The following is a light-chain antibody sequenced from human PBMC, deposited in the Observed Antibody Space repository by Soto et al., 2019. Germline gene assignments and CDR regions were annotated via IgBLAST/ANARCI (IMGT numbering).Light chain of an antibody. V-gene: IGLV2-8*01. J-gene: IGLJ1*01. CDR1: VGDVGGYNY. CDR3: GSYAGFNNYV. Sequence: QSALTQPPSASGSPGQSVTISCTGTVGDVGGYNYVSWYQQHPGKVPRLIIYDVNKRPSGVPDRFSGSKSDNTASLTVCGLQAEDEADYSCGSYAGFNNYVFGTGTKVTVL. CDR2: DVN.